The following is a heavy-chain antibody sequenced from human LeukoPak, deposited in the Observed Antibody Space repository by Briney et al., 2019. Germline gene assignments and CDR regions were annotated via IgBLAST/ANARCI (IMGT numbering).Heavy chain of an antibody. Sequence: GGSLRLSCAASGFTFSSYAMHWVRQAPGKGLEWVAVISYDGSNKYYADSVKGRFTISRDNSKNTLYLQMNSLRAEDTAVYYCAIKGRHGDYPDYWGQGTLVTVSS. CDR2: ISYDGSNK. CDR3: AIKGRHGDYPDY. CDR1: GFTFSSYA. J-gene: IGHJ4*02. V-gene: IGHV3-30*04. D-gene: IGHD4-17*01.